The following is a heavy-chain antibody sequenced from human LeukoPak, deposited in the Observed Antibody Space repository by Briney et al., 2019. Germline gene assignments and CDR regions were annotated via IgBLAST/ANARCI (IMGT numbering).Heavy chain of an antibody. CDR1: GYAITSGGFS. CDR2: IYDRGPA. Sequence: SQTLSLTCTVSGYAITSGGFSWNWIRQPPGKGLEWIGCIYDRGPAYYNPSLKSRFTISVDRPKNQFFLNVTSLTAADTAVYYCARAVDSSGFSPFQHWGQGTLVTVSS. CDR3: ARAVDSSGFSPFQH. V-gene: IGHV4-30-2*01. D-gene: IGHD3-22*01. J-gene: IGHJ1*01.